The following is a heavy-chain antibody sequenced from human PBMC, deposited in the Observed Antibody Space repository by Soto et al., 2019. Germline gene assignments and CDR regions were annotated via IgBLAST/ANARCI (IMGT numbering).Heavy chain of an antibody. J-gene: IGHJ3*02. D-gene: IGHD5-12*01. CDR1: GFSLSRSGVG. V-gene: IGHV2-5*02. Sequence: QITLKESGPTLVKPTQTLTLTCTISGFSLSRSGVGVGWIRQSPGKAPGWLALIYWDDDKRYSPSLNRRLTITKDTSKDQVVLTMTNVDPVDTATYYCAHRSGYVRAFDIWGQGTMVTVSS. CDR2: IYWDDDK. CDR3: AHRSGYVRAFDI.